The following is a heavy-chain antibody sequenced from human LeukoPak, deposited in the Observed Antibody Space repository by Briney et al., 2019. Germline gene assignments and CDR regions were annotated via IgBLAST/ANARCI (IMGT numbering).Heavy chain of an antibody. CDR1: GYTFIRYD. J-gene: IGHJ4*02. D-gene: IGHD5-18*01. CDR3: AREGPETYNFDF. CDR2: MNPNSGNT. V-gene: IGHV1-8*01. Sequence: ASVKVSSKASGYTFIRYDINWVRQATGQGLEWMGWMNPNSGNTGYAQKFQGRVTMTRNTSISKAYMELSSLRSEDTAVYYCAREGPETYNFDFWGQGTKVTVSS.